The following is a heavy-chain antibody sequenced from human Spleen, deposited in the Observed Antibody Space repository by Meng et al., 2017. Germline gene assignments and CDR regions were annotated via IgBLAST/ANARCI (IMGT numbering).Heavy chain of an antibody. V-gene: IGHV3-9*01. CDR3: AKARRGGLGIGVFDY. CDR2: ISWNSATR. J-gene: IGHJ4*01. CDR1: GFTFDDYD. Sequence: SLKISCTASGFTFDDYDIHWVRQGPGKGLEWVSSISWNSATRGYADSVKGRFTISRDNARRSLHLQMNSLRVEDTALYYCAKARRGGLGIGVFDYWGHGTLVTRAS. D-gene: IGHD7-27*01.